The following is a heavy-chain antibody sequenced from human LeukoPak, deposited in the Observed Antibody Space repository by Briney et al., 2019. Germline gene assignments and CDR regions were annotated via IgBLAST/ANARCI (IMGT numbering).Heavy chain of an antibody. J-gene: IGHJ4*02. D-gene: IGHD6-19*01. CDR2: IDYGGST. CDR1: SFSISSGHYY. CDR3: ARVPSRYSSGWTFDY. Sequence: SETLSHTCTVSSFSISSGHYYWSWIRQPPGKGLEWIGYIDYGGSTYYNPSLQSRVTISIDGSKNQFSLKLSSVTAADTAVYYCARVPSRYSSGWTFDYWGQGTLVTVSS. V-gene: IGHV4-30-4*01.